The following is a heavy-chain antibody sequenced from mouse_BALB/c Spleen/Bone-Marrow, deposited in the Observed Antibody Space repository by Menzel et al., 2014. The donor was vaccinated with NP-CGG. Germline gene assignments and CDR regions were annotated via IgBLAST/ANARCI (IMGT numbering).Heavy chain of an antibody. D-gene: IGHD2-14*01. J-gene: IGHJ3*01. V-gene: IGHV1-69*01. CDR2: IDTSDSYT. CDR1: GHTFTDYW. CDR3: ARSDYRFDPLPY. Sequence: QVQLQQSGAELVMPGVSVKMSCKASGHTFTDYWMHWVKQRPGQGLEWIGAIDTSDSYTSYNQKFKGKATLTVDESSSTAYMQLSSLTSEDSAVYYCARSDYRFDPLPYWGQGTLVTVSA.